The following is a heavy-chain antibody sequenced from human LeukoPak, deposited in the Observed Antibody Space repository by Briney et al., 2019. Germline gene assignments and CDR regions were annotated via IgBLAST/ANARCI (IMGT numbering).Heavy chain of an antibody. CDR2: ISAYNGNT. CDR3: ARIFLEWLHNDY. CDR1: GYTFTSYG. D-gene: IGHD3-3*01. J-gene: IGHJ4*02. V-gene: IGHV1-18*01. Sequence: ASVKVSCKASGYTFTSYGINWVRQAPGQGLEWMGWISAYNGNTNYAQKLQGRVTMTTDTSASTAYMELRNLRSDDTAVYYCARIFLEWLHNDYWGQGTLVTVSS.